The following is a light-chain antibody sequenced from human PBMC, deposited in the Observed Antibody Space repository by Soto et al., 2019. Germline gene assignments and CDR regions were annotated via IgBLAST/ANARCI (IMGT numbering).Light chain of an antibody. CDR2: GAS. CDR1: QSVSSSY. V-gene: IGKV3-20*01. Sequence: EIVLTQSPGTLSLSPGERATLSCRASQSVSSSYLAWYQQKPGQAPRLLIYGASSRATGIPDRFIGSGSGIHVTLSSSRLELVDLAVYYFQQYRRSSQVTFGGWTWVEIK. CDR3: QQYRRSSQVT. J-gene: IGKJ4*01.